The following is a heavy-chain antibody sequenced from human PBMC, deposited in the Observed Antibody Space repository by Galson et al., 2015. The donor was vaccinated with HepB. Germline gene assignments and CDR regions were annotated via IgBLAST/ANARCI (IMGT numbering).Heavy chain of an antibody. D-gene: IGHD3-3*01. Sequence: SLRLSCAASGFTFSSYSMNWVRQAPGKGLEWVSYISSSSSTIYYADSVKGRFTISRDNAKNSLYLQMNSLRAEDTAVYYCARGQPDYDFWSGDYWGQGTLVTVSS. V-gene: IGHV3-48*01. CDR2: ISSSSSTI. CDR1: GFTFSSYS. J-gene: IGHJ4*02. CDR3: ARGQPDYDFWSGDY.